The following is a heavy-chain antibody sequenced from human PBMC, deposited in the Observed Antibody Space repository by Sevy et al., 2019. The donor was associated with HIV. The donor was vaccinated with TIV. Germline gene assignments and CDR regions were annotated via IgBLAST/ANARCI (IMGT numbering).Heavy chain of an antibody. Sequence: GGSRRLSCAASGFTFSSYWMHWVRQAPGKGLVWVSRINSDGSSTSYADSVKGRFTISRDNAKNTLYLQMNSLRAEDTAVYYCARERARHGAAAGTSYWGQGTLVTVSS. CDR1: GFTFSSYW. CDR2: INSDGSST. CDR3: ARERARHGAAAGTSY. V-gene: IGHV3-74*01. J-gene: IGHJ4*02. D-gene: IGHD6-13*01.